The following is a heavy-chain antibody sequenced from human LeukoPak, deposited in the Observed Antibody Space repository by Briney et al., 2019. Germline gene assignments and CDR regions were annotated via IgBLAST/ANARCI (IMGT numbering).Heavy chain of an antibody. CDR1: GFTFSSYS. J-gene: IGHJ4*02. V-gene: IGHV3-21*01. CDR3: ARDEGSIAPH. D-gene: IGHD2-15*01. CDR2: ISSSSSYI. Sequence: VGSLRLSRAASGFTFSSYSMNWVRQAPGKGLEWVSSISSSSSYIYYAHSVKGRFTISRDNAKNSLYLQMNSLRAEDTAVYYCARDEGSIAPHWGQGTLVTVSS.